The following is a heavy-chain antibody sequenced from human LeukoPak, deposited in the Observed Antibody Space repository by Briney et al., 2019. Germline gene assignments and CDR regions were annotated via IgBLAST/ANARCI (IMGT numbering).Heavy chain of an antibody. V-gene: IGHV1-2*02. J-gene: IGHJ4*02. Sequence: ASVKVSCKASGYTFTGYYMHWVRQAPGQGLEWMGWINPKSGGTNYAQKFQGRVTMTRDTSISTAYMELSRLRSDDTAVYYCARPRLWYSSGWDFDYWGQGTLVTVSS. CDR1: GYTFTGYY. CDR2: INPKSGGT. D-gene: IGHD6-19*01. CDR3: ARPRLWYSSGWDFDY.